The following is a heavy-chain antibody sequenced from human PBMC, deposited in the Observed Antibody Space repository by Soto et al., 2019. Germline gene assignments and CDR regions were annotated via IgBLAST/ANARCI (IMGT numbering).Heavy chain of an antibody. D-gene: IGHD1-26*01. V-gene: IGHV3-30-3*01. CDR1: GFTFSSYA. CDR3: ARVGELLVDY. Sequence: QVQLVASGGDVVQPGRSLRLSCAASGFTFSSYAMHWVRQAPGKGLEWVAVISYDGSNKYYADSVKGRFTISRDNSKKTLYLQMNSLRAEDTAVYYSARVGELLVDYWGQGTLVTVSS. CDR2: ISYDGSNK. J-gene: IGHJ4*02.